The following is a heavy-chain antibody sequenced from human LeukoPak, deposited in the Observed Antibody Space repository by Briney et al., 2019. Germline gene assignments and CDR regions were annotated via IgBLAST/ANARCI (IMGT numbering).Heavy chain of an antibody. CDR1: RGSLSSHS. CDR3: ARATGGLTLFDY. Sequence: PSETLSLTCTVSRGSLSSHSWSWIRQPPGKGLDWIGSVSYSGFTKYNPSLESRVSMPVDTSKDQFSLRLSSVTAADTAFYYCARATGGLTLFDYWGQGTPVTVSS. J-gene: IGHJ4*02. CDR2: VSYSGFT. D-gene: IGHD3-10*01. V-gene: IGHV4-59*11.